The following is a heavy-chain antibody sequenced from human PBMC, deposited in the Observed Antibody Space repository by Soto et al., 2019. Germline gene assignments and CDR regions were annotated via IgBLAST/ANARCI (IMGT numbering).Heavy chain of an antibody. CDR1: GVTFSSYA. Sequence: PGGSLRLSCAASGVTFSSYAMSWVRQAPGKGLEWVSAISGSGGSTYYADSVKGRFTISRDNSKNTLYLQMNSLRAEDTAVYYCAKVSVGNPSYFDYWGQGTLVTVSS. CDR2: ISGSGGST. V-gene: IGHV3-23*01. J-gene: IGHJ4*02. CDR3: AKVSVGNPSYFDY.